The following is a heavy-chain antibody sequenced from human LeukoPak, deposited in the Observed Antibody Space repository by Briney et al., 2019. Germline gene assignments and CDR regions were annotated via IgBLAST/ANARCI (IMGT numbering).Heavy chain of an antibody. D-gene: IGHD2-2*01. J-gene: IGHJ4*02. CDR2: ISSSSDTI. CDR1: GLTFSGYY. Sequence: GGSLRLSCAASGLTFSGYYMTWIRQAPGKGLEWVSYISSSSDTIYYADSVKGRFTISRDNADNSVYLQMNSLRAEDTALYYCARVRNPGYCSTARCYVGYWGQGTLVTVSS. CDR3: ARVRNPGYCSTARCYVGY. V-gene: IGHV3-11*04.